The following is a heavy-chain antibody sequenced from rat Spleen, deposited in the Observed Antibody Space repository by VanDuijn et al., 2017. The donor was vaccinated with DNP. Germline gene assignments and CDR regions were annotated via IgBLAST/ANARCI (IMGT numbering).Heavy chain of an antibody. Sequence: QVQLKESGPGLVQPSRTLSLTCTVSGFSLTNYGVSWVRQPPGKGLEWIAAIWGGGSTDYNSALKSRPRISRDTSKSQVLLEMNSLQTEDTAMYFCARSHLYLSYFDYWGQGVMVTVSS. CDR3: ARSHLYLSYFDY. D-gene: IGHD1-2*01. J-gene: IGHJ2*01. CDR2: IWGGGST. CDR1: GFSLTNYG. V-gene: IGHV2-16*01.